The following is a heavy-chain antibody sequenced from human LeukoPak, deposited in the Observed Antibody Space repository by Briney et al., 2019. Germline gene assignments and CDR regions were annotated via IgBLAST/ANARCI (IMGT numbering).Heavy chain of an antibody. CDR1: GFTFSSYA. J-gene: IGHJ5*02. CDR2: ISGSGGST. CDR3: ARALGCSSTSCYGNWFDP. V-gene: IGHV3-23*01. D-gene: IGHD2-2*01. Sequence: GGSLRLSCAASGFTFSSYAMSWVRQAPGKGLEWVSAISGSGGSTYYADSVKGRFTISRDISKNTLYLQMNSLRAEDTAVYYCARALGCSSTSCYGNWFDPWGQGTLVTVSS.